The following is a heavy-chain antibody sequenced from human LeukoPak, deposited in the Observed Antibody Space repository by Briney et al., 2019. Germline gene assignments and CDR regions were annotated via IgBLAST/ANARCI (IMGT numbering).Heavy chain of an antibody. CDR1: GFTFSSYA. J-gene: IGHJ4*02. V-gene: IGHV3-64D*09. CDR2: ISSNGGST. D-gene: IGHD5-12*01. CDR3: VKVYSGFLGAFDY. Sequence: PGGSLRLSCSASGFTFSSYAMHWVRQAPGKGLEYVSAISSNGGSTYYAGSVKGRFTISRDNSKNTLYLQMSSLRAEDTAVYYCVKVYSGFLGAFDYWGQGTLVTVSS.